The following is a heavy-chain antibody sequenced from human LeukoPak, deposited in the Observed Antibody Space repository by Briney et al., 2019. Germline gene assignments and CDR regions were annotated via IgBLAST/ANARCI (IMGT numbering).Heavy chain of an antibody. CDR1: GFTVSNNY. V-gene: IGHV3-66*01. CDR3: ARDPSAVAANTYG. Sequence: PGGSLRLSCAASGFTVSNNYMNWVRQAPGKGLECVSLIYSGGTTYYADSVKGRFTISRDHSKNTLYLQMNSLRAEDTAVYYCARDPSAVAANTYGWGQGTLVTVSS. CDR2: IYSGGTT. D-gene: IGHD6-25*01. J-gene: IGHJ4*02.